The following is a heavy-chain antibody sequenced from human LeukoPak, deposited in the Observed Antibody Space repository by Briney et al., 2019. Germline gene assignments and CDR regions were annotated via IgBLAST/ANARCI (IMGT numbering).Heavy chain of an antibody. D-gene: IGHD6-6*01. CDR2: IYTSGST. CDR1: GGSISSGSYY. CDR3: ARDPSIAVRASVD. V-gene: IGHV4-61*02. J-gene: IGHJ4*02. Sequence: SETLSLTCTVSGGSISSGSYYWSWIRQPAGKRLEWIGRIYTSGSTNYNPSLKSRVTISVDTSKNQFSLKLSSVTAADTAVYYCARDPSIAVRASVDWGQGTLVTVSS.